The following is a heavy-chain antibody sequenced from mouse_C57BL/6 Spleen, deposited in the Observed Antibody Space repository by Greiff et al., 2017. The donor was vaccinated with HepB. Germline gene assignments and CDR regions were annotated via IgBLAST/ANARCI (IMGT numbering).Heavy chain of an antibody. D-gene: IGHD2-5*01. Sequence: VQLQQSGPELVKPGASVKISCKASGYSFTDYNMNWVKQSNGKSLEWIGVINPNYGTTSYNQKFKGKATLTVDQSSSTAYMQLNSLTSEDSAVYYCARGKLPYSSNQGYYYFDYWGQGTTLTVSS. CDR1: GYSFTDYN. J-gene: IGHJ2*01. CDR3: ARGKLPYSSNQGYYYFDY. V-gene: IGHV1-39*01. CDR2: INPNYGTT.